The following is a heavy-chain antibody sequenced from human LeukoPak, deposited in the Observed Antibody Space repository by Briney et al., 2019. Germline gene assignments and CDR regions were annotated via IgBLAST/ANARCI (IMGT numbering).Heavy chain of an antibody. CDR1: GYTFTSYD. CDR2: MNPNSGNT. Sequence: ASVKVSCKASGYTFTSYDINWVRQATGQGLEWMGWMNPNSGNTGYAQKFQGRVTMSRNTSISTAYMELSRLRSEYTAVYYYARRRWLRFVVYWGQGTLVTVSS. CDR3: ARRRWLRFVVY. D-gene: IGHD5-12*01. J-gene: IGHJ4*02. V-gene: IGHV1-8*01.